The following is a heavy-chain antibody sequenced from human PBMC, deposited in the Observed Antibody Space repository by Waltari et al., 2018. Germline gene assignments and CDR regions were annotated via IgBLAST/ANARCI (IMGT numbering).Heavy chain of an antibody. D-gene: IGHD2-15*01. CDR2: INTNTGKP. V-gene: IGHV7-4-1*02. CDR3: ARGDIVIVPAADNWFDP. Sequence: QVQLVHSGSALKQPGASVKLSCKASGYTFINYGVNWVRQATGQGLEWMGWINTNTGKPTYAQGFTGRFGFSSDTSVNTAYLQISNLKTEDTAVYYCARGDIVIVPAADNWFDPWGQGSLVTVSS. J-gene: IGHJ5*02. CDR1: GYTFINYG.